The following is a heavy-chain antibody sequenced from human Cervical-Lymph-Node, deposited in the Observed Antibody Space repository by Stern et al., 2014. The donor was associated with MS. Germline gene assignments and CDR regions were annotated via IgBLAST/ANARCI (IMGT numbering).Heavy chain of an antibody. D-gene: IGHD1-1*01. Sequence: EVQLVESGGGIVQPGGSLMISCVASGFNFRTYWMHWVRQGPGKGLEWDSRINGDGTVSTYADSVRGRFTISRNNANNTMSLQLDNLRVEDTAIYYCASAYRASWGQGTLVTVST. V-gene: IGHV3-74*02. CDR1: GFNFRTYW. CDR2: INGDGTVS. CDR3: ASAYRAS. J-gene: IGHJ4*02.